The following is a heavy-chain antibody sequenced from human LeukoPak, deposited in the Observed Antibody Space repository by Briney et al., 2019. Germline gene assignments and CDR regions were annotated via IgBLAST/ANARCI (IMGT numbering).Heavy chain of an antibody. CDR1: GYTFTGYY. CDR2: INPNSGGT. J-gene: IGHJ6*02. Sequence: VASVKVSCKAFGYTFTGYYMHWVRQAPGQGLEWMGWINPNSGGTNYAQKFQGRVTMTRDTSISTAYMELSRLRSDDTAVYYCARPGGDYGEGMDVWGQGTTVTVSS. V-gene: IGHV1-2*02. CDR3: ARPGGDYGEGMDV. D-gene: IGHD4-17*01.